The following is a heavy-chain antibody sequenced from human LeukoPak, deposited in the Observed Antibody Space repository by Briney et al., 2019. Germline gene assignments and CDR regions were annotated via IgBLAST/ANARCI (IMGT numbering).Heavy chain of an antibody. D-gene: IGHD6-25*01. Sequence: PGGSLRLSCAASGFTFSSYWMSRVRQAPGKGLEWVSGINWNGGSTGYADSVKGRFTISRDNAKNSLYLQMNSLRAEDTASYYCARDGYPLTFDYWGQGTLVTVPS. CDR3: ARDGYPLTFDY. J-gene: IGHJ4*02. V-gene: IGHV3-20*04. CDR1: GFTFSSYW. CDR2: INWNGGST.